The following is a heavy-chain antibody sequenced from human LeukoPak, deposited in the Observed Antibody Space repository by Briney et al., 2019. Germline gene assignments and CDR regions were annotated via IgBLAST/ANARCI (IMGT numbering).Heavy chain of an antibody. Sequence: GGSLRLSCAATGLSVSTNFMSWVRQAPGKGLEWVSVIYGGGSTYYADSVKGRFTISRDTPKNTLYLQMNSLRVEDTAVYYCASWPVGWYGEDSWGQGTLVTVSS. J-gene: IGHJ4*02. CDR1: GLSVSTNF. CDR2: IYGGGST. V-gene: IGHV3-53*01. D-gene: IGHD6-19*01. CDR3: ASWPVGWYGEDS.